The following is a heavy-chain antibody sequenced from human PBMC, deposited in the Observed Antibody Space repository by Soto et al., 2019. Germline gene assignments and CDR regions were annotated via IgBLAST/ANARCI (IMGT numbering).Heavy chain of an antibody. V-gene: IGHV1-69*01. CDR1: GGTFSSYA. J-gene: IGHJ6*02. CDR3: ARHPEATGTSSWYYGMDV. D-gene: IGHD1-1*01. Sequence: QVQLVQSGAEVKKPGSSVKVSCKASGGTFSSYAISWVRQAPGQGLEWMGGIIPIFGTANYAQKFQGRVTITADESTSTAYMELSSLRSEDTAVYYCARHPEATGTSSWYYGMDVWGQGTTVTVSS. CDR2: IIPIFGTA.